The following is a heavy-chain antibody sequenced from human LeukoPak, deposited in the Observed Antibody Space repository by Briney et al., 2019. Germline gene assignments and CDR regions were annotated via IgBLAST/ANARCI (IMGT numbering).Heavy chain of an antibody. Sequence: ASVNVSCKASGGTFTSYYMHWVRQAPGQGLEWMGIINPSGGSTSYAQKFQGRVTMTRDTSTSTVYMELSSLRSEDTAVYYCARAPMIVEDAFDIWGQGTMVTVSS. V-gene: IGHV1-46*01. CDR1: GGTFTSYY. CDR2: INPSGGST. CDR3: ARAPMIVEDAFDI. D-gene: IGHD3-22*01. J-gene: IGHJ3*02.